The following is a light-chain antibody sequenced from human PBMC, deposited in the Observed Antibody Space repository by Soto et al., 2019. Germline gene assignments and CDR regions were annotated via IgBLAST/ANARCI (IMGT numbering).Light chain of an antibody. CDR2: GAS. J-gene: IGKJ4*01. Sequence: EIVVTQSPAILSVSPGERVTLSCRASQNVVTNLAWYQQRLGQAPRLLIYGASARATGVPARFSGSGSGTEFFRTISSLQSEDFAVYYCQHYNNWLGTFGGGTKVEIK. CDR1: QNVVTN. CDR3: QHYNNWLGT. V-gene: IGKV3-15*01.